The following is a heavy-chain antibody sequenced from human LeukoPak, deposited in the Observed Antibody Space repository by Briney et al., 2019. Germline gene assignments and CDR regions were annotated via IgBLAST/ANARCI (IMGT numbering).Heavy chain of an antibody. V-gene: IGHV3-7*01. J-gene: IGHJ4*02. CDR1: GFTFSSYW. CDR2: IKQDGSEK. D-gene: IGHD3-9*01. Sequence: GGSLRLSCAASGFTFSSYWMSWVRQAPGKGLEWVANIKQDGSEKYYVDSVKGRFTISRDNAKNSLYLQMNSLRAEDTAVYYCPRDSRLRYYSPYYFDYWGQGTLVTVSS. CDR3: PRDSRLRYYSPYYFDY.